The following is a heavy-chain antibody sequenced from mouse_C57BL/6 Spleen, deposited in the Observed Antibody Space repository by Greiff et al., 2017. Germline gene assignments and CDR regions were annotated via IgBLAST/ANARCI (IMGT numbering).Heavy chain of an antibody. D-gene: IGHD5-1*01. V-gene: IGHV2-3*01. CDR2: IWGDGST. CDR1: GFSLTSYG. J-gene: IGHJ4*01. Sequence: QVQLQQSGPGLVAPSQSLSITCTVSGFSLTSYGVSWVRQPPGKGLEWLGVIWGDGSTNYHSALISRLSIGKDNSKIQVFLKRNRLQADDTAAYYCAEYSGGDLDYWGQGTTVTVAS. CDR3: AEYSGGDLDY.